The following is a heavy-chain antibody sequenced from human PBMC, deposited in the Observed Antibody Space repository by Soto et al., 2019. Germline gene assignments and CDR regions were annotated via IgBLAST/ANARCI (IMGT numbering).Heavy chain of an antibody. CDR1: GASIAGSSY. D-gene: IGHD2-8*02. J-gene: IGHJ4*02. CDR2: FSLSGTT. CDR3: ARGMTPPGAPAWYYFDS. V-gene: IGHV4-4*07. Sequence: SETLSLTCSVSGASIAGSSYWSWIRQPAGKGLEWIGRFSLSGTTNYSPSLRSRVTMSADVSKNRFSLRLTSVTAADTALYYCARGMTPPGAPAWYYFDSWGQGTLVTVSS.